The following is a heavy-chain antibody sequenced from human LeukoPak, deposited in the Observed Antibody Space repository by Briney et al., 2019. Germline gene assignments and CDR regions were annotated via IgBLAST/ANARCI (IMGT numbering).Heavy chain of an antibody. D-gene: IGHD6-6*01. CDR2: ISWNSGSI. J-gene: IGHJ4*02. CDR3: GLDY. V-gene: IGHV3-9*01. Sequence: GGSLRLSCAASGFTFDDYAMHWVRQAPGKGLEWVSGISWNSGSIGYAESVKGRFTISSDNAKTEDTALYYCAKDKRTAARPGGLDYWGQGTLVTVSS. CDR1: GFTFDDYA.